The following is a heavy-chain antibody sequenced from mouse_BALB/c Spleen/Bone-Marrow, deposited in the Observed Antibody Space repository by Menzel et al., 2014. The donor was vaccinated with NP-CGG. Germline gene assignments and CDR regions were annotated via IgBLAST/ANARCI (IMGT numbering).Heavy chain of an antibody. CDR1: GYTFTSYW. CDR2: INPSNGRT. J-gene: IGHJ2*01. CDR3: ARRNRDY. V-gene: IGHV1S81*02. Sequence: VQLQQSGAELVKPGASVKLSCKASGYTFTSYWMHWVKQRPGQGLEWIGEINPSNGRTNYNEKFKSKATLTVDKSSSTAYMQLSSLTSEDSAVYYCARRNRDYWGQGTTLTVSS.